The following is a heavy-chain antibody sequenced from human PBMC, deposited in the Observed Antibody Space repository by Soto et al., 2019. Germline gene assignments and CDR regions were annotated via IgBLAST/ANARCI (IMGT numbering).Heavy chain of an antibody. D-gene: IGHD3-10*01. V-gene: IGHV1-69*02. CDR1: GDTFTFYS. J-gene: IGHJ4*02. CDR3: ASSYGSGYRAFDY. Sequence: QVQLVQSGAEVKKPGSSVRVSCKASGDTFTFYSINWVRQAPGLGLEWMGRINPILSMSNYAQRFQWRVTMTADKSTSRAYMELSSLRSEDTAMYYCASSYGSGYRAFDYWGQGALVTVSS. CDR2: INPILSMS.